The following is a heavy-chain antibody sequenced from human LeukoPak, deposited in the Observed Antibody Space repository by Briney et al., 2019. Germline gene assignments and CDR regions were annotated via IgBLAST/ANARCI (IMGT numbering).Heavy chain of an antibody. V-gene: IGHV1-8*01. Sequence: ASVKVSCKPSGYTFTNYDINWVRQATGQGLEWMGWMSPNNGNTGYAQKFQGRVTMTRDTSINTAYMELSSLRSEDTAVYCCASNPPRTGDFNYWGQGALVTVSS. D-gene: IGHD7-27*01. CDR2: MSPNNGNT. CDR3: ASNPPRTGDFNY. J-gene: IGHJ4*02. CDR1: GYTFTNYD.